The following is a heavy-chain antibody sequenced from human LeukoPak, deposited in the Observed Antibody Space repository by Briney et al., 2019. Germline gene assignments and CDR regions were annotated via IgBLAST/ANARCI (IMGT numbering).Heavy chain of an antibody. CDR1: GFPFRDYY. J-gene: IGHJ6*02. D-gene: IGHD3-9*01. CDR3: AREVVIFPDYYYYGMDV. Sequence: GGSLRLSCAASGFPFRDYYMTWIRQAPGKGLEWLSYISRSGDTLYYADSVEGRFTISRDNAKNSLFLQMNSLRADDTAVYYCAREVVIFPDYYYYGMDVWGQGTTVTVSS. CDR2: ISRSGDTL. V-gene: IGHV3-11*01.